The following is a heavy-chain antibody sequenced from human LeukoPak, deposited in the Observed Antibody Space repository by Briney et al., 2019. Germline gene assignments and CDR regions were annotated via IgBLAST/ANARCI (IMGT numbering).Heavy chain of an antibody. J-gene: IGHJ4*02. V-gene: IGHV4-34*01. CDR2: INHSGST. Sequence: SETLSLTCAVYGGSFSGYYWSWIRQPPEKGLEWIGEINHSGSTNYNPSLKSRVTISVDTSKNQFSLKLSSVTAADTAVYYCARGAYYYDSSGYYRRARNYFDYWGQGTLVTVSS. CDR1: GGSFSGYY. CDR3: ARGAYYYDSSGYYRRARNYFDY. D-gene: IGHD3-22*01.